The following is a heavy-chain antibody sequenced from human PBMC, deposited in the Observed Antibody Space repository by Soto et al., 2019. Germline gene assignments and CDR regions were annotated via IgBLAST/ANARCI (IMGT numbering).Heavy chain of an antibody. CDR3: ARDGEPLDL. J-gene: IGHJ5*02. V-gene: IGHV3-21*06. CDR2: ISSGSTYI. Sequence: EVQLVESGGSLVKPGGSLRLSCAASGFTLSSFNMNWVRQAAGRGLEWVSSISSGSTYIHYGDSMKGRFTVSRDNARNSLFLQINSLRAEDSAVYYCARDGEPLDLWGQGTLVTVSS. CDR1: GFTLSSFN. D-gene: IGHD7-27*01.